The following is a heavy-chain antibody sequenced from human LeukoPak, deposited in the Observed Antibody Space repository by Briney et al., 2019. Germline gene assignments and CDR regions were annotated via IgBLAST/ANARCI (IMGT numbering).Heavy chain of an antibody. D-gene: IGHD4-17*01. CDR3: AIPYGDYDTKTYYYYGMDV. Sequence: ASVKVSCKASGYTFTGYYMHWVRQAPGQGLEWMGRINPNSGGTNYAQKFQGRVTMTRDTSISTAYMELSRLRSDDTAVYYCAIPYGDYDTKTYYYYGMDVWGQGTTVTVSS. J-gene: IGHJ6*02. CDR2: INPNSGGT. V-gene: IGHV1-2*06. CDR1: GYTFTGYY.